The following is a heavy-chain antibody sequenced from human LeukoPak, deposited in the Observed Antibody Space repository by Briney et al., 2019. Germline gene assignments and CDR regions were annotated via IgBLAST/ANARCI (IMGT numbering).Heavy chain of an antibody. CDR2: IEYDGSYK. V-gene: IGHV3-30*02. CDR3: AKAGDTAMVTPFDY. J-gene: IGHJ4*02. Sequence: GGSLRLSCAASGFTFSSYAMWWVRQAPGKGLEWVAVIEYDGSYKYYADSVKGRFTISRDNAKNSLYLQMNSLRAEDTALYYCAKAGDTAMVTPFDYWGQGTLVTVSS. D-gene: IGHD5-18*01. CDR1: GFTFSSYA.